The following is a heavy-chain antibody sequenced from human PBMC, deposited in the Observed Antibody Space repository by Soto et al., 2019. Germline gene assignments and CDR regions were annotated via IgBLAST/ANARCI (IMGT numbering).Heavy chain of an antibody. J-gene: IGHJ5*02. V-gene: IGHV4-31*03. Sequence: SGTLSLTCTVSGGSISSGGYYWCWIRQHPGKGLEWIGYIYYSGSTYYNPSLKSRVTISVDTSKNQFSLKLSSVTAADTAVYYCARAAHYSSPFRWFDPWGQGTLVTVSS. D-gene: IGHD6-13*01. CDR1: GGSISSGGYY. CDR2: IYYSGST. CDR3: ARAAHYSSPFRWFDP.